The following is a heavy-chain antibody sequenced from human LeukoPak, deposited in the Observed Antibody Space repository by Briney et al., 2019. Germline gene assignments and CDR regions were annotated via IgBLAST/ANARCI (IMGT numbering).Heavy chain of an antibody. J-gene: IGHJ5*02. D-gene: IGHD2-8*01. Sequence: PSETVSLTCTVSGGSISSYYWSWIRQPPGKGLEWIGYIYYSGSTNYNPSLKSRVTISVDTSKNQFSLKLSSVTAADTAVYYCARATYGWFDPWGQGTLVTVSS. CDR3: ARATYGWFDP. V-gene: IGHV4-59*01. CDR2: IYYSGST. CDR1: GGSISSYY.